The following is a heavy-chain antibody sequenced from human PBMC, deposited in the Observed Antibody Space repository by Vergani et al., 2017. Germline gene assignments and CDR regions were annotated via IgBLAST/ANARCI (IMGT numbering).Heavy chain of an antibody. J-gene: IGHJ5*02. CDR1: GGSISSYY. V-gene: IGHV4-59*01. CDR2: IYYRGST. CDR3: AKTTIFGVLRWFDP. D-gene: IGHD3-3*01. Sequence: QVQLQESGPGLVTPSETLSLTCTVSGGSISSYYWSWIRQAPGKGLEWIGYIYYRGSTNYNPFPKSRVTISVDTSKNQFSLKLSSVTAANTSVYYYAKTTIFGVLRWFDPWGQRTLVTVSS.